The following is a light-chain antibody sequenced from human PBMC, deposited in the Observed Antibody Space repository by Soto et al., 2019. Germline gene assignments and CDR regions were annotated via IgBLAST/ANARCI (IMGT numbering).Light chain of an antibody. Sequence: DLQLTQSPSFLSASVGDRVTITCRASQDISSYLAWYQQRPGKVPRFLTHSASTLHSGVPSRFSTPGSGTTFTLTISSLQPEYIATYYCQPLNRFPRSFGQGTKVEV. CDR3: QPLNRFPRS. J-gene: IGKJ1*01. CDR1: QDISSY. V-gene: IGKV1-9*01. CDR2: SAS.